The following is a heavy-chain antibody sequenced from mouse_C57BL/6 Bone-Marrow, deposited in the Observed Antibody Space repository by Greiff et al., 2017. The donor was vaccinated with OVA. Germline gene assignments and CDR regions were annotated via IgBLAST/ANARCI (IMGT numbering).Heavy chain of an antibody. CDR2: IYPRSGNT. V-gene: IGHV1-81*01. Sequence: QVQLQQSGAELARPGASVKLSCKASGYTFTSYGISWVKQRNGQGLEWIGEIYPRSGNTYYNEKFKGKATLTADKSSSTAYMELRSLTSEDSAVYFCVRSGYYEYPYYAMDYWGQGTSVTVSS. CDR3: VRSGYYEYPYYAMDY. CDR1: GYTFTSYG. D-gene: IGHD2-4*01. J-gene: IGHJ4*01.